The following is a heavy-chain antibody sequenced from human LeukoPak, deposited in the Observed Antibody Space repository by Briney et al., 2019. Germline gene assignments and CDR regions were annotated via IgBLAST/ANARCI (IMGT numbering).Heavy chain of an antibody. V-gene: IGHV3-11*06. CDR3: ATTSGYRSGWYYFDH. CDR1: GFTFSDYY. D-gene: IGHD6-19*01. J-gene: IGHJ4*02. Sequence: PGRSLRLSCVASGFTFSDYYMSWIRQAPGKGLEWVSYISTSSTYTNYADSVKGRFTISRDNAKNSLYLQMNSLRAEDTAVYYCATTSGYRSGWYYFDHWGQGTLVTVSS. CDR2: ISTSSTYT.